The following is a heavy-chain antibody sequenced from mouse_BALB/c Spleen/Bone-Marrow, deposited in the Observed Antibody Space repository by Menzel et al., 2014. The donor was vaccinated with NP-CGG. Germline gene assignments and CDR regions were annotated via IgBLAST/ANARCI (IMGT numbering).Heavy chain of an antibody. V-gene: IGHV14-3*02. CDR1: GFNIKDTY. CDR3: ANYCYGSSLFAY. CDR2: IDPANGNT. J-gene: IGHJ3*01. D-gene: IGHD1-1*01. Sequence: EVKLQESGAELVKPGASVKLSCTASGFNIKDTYMHWVKQRPEQGLEWIGRIDPANGNTKYDPKFRGKATITADTSSNTAYLQLSSLTSEDTAVYYCANYCYGSSLFAYWGQGTLVTVSA.